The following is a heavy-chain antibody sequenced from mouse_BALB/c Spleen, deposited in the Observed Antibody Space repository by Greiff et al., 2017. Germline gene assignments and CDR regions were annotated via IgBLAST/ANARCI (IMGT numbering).Heavy chain of an antibody. CDR2: ISNLAYSI. V-gene: IGHV5-15*02. CDR1: GFTFSDYG. Sequence: EVHLVESGGGLVQPGGSRKLSCAASGFTFSDYGMAWVRQAPGKGPEWVAFISNLAYSIYYADTVTGRFTISRENAKNTLYLEMSSLRSEDTAMYYCARDWGGFDYWGQGTTLTVSS. D-gene: IGHD1-1*02. J-gene: IGHJ2*01. CDR3: ARDWGGFDY.